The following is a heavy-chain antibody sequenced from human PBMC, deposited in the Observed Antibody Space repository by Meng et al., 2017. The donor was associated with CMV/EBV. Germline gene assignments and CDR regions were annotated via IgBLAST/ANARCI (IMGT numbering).Heavy chain of an antibody. V-gene: IGHV1-46*01. D-gene: IGHD3-22*01. CDR3: ARDGTQRITMIVGAFGI. J-gene: IGHJ3*02. Sequence: ASVKVSCKASGYTFTSYYMHWVRQAPGQGLEWMGIINPSGGSTSYAQKFQGRVTMTRDTSTSTVYMELSSLRSEDTAVYYCARDGTQRITMIVGAFGIWGQGTMVTVSS. CDR2: INPSGGST. CDR1: GYTFTSYY.